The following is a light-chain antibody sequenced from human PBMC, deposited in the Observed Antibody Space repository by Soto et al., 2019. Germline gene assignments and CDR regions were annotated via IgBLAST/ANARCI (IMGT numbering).Light chain of an antibody. Sequence: EIVLTQSPGTLSLSPGERATLSCRASQSVSSSYLAWYQQKPGQAPRLLIYGASSRATGIPDRFSGSGSGTDFTLTISRLEPEDFAVYYCQQYGSSPTFGQGNDWRL. CDR2: GAS. CDR3: QQYGSSPT. J-gene: IGKJ5*01. V-gene: IGKV3-20*01. CDR1: QSVSSSY.